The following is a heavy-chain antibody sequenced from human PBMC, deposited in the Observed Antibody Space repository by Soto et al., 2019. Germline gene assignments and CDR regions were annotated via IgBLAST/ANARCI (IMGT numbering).Heavy chain of an antibody. CDR3: ARIMRDAVGDPDAIYYFDP. CDR2: IFSDDEY. D-gene: IGHD2-2*02. Sequence: SVPTLVNATETLTLTCTFSGFSVSNPKVGVSWIRQPPGKAPEGLAHIFSDDEYSYSTSLKSRLIISKDTSKSQVVLTMTNMDPVDSATFYCARIMRDAVGDPDAIYYFDPWRQGTQVTVSS. CDR1: GFSVSNPKVG. V-gene: IGHV2-26*01. J-gene: IGHJ5*02.